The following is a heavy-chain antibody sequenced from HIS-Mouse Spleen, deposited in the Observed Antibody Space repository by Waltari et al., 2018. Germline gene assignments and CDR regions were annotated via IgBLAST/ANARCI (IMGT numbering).Heavy chain of an antibody. CDR3: ARDLIDIVATGVDY. J-gene: IGHJ4*02. V-gene: IGHV4-38-2*02. CDR2: IYHSGST. Sequence: QVQLQESGPGLVKHSETLSLTCTFSGYSISSGYYWGWIRQPPGKGLEWIGSIYHSGSTYYNPSLKSRVTISVDTSKNQFSLKLSSVTAADTAVYYCARDLIDIVATGVDYWGQGTLVTVSS. CDR1: GYSISSGYY. D-gene: IGHD5-12*01.